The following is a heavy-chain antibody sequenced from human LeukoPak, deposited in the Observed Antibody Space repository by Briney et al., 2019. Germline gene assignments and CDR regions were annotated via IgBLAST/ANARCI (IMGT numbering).Heavy chain of an antibody. D-gene: IGHD3-16*01. J-gene: IGHJ4*02. V-gene: IGHV5-10-1*01. CDR3: AIGGPTYFDS. Sequence: GESLKISCKCSGYNFITYWITWVRQMPGKGLEWMGRIDPSDSSTNYSPSFQGHATISVDKSISTAYLQWSSLKASDTAMYYCAIGGPTYFDSWGQGTRVTVSS. CDR1: GYNFITYW. CDR2: IDPSDSST.